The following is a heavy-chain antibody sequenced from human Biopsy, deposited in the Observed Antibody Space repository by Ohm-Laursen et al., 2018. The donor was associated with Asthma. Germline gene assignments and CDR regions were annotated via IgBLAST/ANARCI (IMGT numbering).Heavy chain of an antibody. CDR3: GIVVAANPFQGDC. CDR2: ISYDGSIT. V-gene: IGHV3-30*03. D-gene: IGHD2-15*01. CDR1: GFAFRSYA. J-gene: IGHJ4*02. Sequence: SLRLSCTASGFAFRSYAMNWVRQALGKGLEWVAVISYDGSITHYADSVKGRFTISRDNSKNTVYLDISSLRIEDTAVFYCGIVVAANPFQGDCWGQGTLVTVSS.